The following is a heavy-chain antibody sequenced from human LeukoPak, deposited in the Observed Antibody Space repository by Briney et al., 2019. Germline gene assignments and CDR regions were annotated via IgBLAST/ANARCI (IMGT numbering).Heavy chain of an antibody. CDR2: MNPNSGNT. V-gene: IGHV1-8*03. J-gene: IGHJ4*02. CDR3: ARERGDGLQYTYYFDY. D-gene: IGHD4-11*01. CDR1: GYTFTSYD. Sequence: ASVKVSCKASGYTFTSYDINWVRQATGQGLEWMGWMNPNSGNTGYAQKFQGRVTITRNTSISTAYMELSSLRSEDTAVYYCARERGDGLQYTYYFDYWGQGSLVTVSS.